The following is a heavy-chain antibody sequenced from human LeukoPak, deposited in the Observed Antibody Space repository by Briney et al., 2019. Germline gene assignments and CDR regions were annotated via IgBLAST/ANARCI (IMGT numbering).Heavy chain of an antibody. CDR2: IGGGGSDT. CDR1: GFAFSTHG. D-gene: IGHD1-1*01. V-gene: IGHV3-23*01. J-gene: IGHJ4*02. Sequence: GGSLRLSCAASGFAFSTHGMGWVRQAPGKGLEWVSAIGGGGSDTYYADSVKGRFTISRDNSKNTLFLHMNSLRAEDTALYYCVKSSGAWKFDYWGQGTLVTVSP. CDR3: VKSSGAWKFDY.